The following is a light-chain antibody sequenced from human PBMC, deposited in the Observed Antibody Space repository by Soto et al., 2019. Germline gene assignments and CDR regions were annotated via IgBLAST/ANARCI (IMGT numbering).Light chain of an antibody. CDR3: QQYGSSPLT. Sequence: EIVLTQSPGTLSLSPGERATLSCRASQSVRSNELAWYQQKPGQAPRLLIYGASSRATAIPDGVSGSGSGTDFTLTISRLEPDDFAVYYCQQYGSSPLTFGGGTKVEFK. J-gene: IGKJ4*01. CDR1: QSVRSNE. V-gene: IGKV3-20*01. CDR2: GAS.